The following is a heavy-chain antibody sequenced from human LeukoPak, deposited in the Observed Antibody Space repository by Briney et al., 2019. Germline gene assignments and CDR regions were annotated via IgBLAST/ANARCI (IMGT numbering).Heavy chain of an antibody. J-gene: IGHJ4*02. CDR1: GFTFSTYA. CDR2: ISYDGSNK. Sequence: PGGSLRLSCAASGFTFSTYAMHWVRQAPGKGLEWVAVISYDGSNKYYADSVKGRFTISRDNSKDTLYLQMSSLRPEDTAVYYCARTGEDYYGSGSLEAHYWGQGTLVTVSS. D-gene: IGHD3-10*01. V-gene: IGHV3-30-3*01. CDR3: ARTGEDYYGSGSLEAHY.